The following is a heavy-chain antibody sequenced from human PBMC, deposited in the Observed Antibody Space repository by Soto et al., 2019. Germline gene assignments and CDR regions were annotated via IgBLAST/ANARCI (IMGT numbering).Heavy chain of an antibody. D-gene: IGHD4-4*01. CDR3: ARAKNTRLQNYHYYYGMDV. CDR1: GGSVSSGSYY. V-gene: IGHV4-61*01. Sequence: TLSLTCTVSGGSVSSGSYYWSWIRQPPGKGPEWIGYIYYSGSTNYNPSLKSRVTISVDTSKNQFSLKLSSVTAADTAVYYCARAKNTRLQNYHYYYGMDVWGQGTTVTLSS. J-gene: IGHJ6*02. CDR2: IYYSGST.